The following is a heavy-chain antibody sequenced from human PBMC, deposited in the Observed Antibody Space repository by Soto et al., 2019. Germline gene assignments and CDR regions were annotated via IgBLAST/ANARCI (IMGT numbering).Heavy chain of an antibody. J-gene: IGHJ6*02. CDR1: GFTFSNYG. V-gene: IGHV3-30*03. Sequence: QVQLVESGGGVVQPGRSLRLSCAASGFTFSNYGMYWVRQSPGKGLEWVAVISFDGRNEYYPPSLKGPFAISRDTSKNTLDLQMDSLGVDATAMYYCAIYQWSLAHSIGDCFFPYHSGMDVWCPGTAVTVSS. D-gene: IGHD2-21*02. CDR3: AIYQWSLAHSIGDCFFPYHSGMDV. CDR2: ISFDGRNE.